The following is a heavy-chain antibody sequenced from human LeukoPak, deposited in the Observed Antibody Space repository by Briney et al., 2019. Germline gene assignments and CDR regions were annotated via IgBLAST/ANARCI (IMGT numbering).Heavy chain of an antibody. Sequence: SETLSLTCTVFGGSTRHPIRSAIRIFYWSWIRQSPGKGLEWIGSMYYSGSTFYNPSLNSRVSISLDTSKNQFSLKMTSAAAADTAIYYCARGPLSSSTFHFYGLDVWGPGATVTVSS. J-gene: IGHJ6*02. V-gene: IGHV4-61*01. CDR2: MYYSGST. CDR3: ARGPLSSSTFHFYGLDV. CDR1: GGSTRHPIRSAIRIFY. D-gene: IGHD2/OR15-2a*01.